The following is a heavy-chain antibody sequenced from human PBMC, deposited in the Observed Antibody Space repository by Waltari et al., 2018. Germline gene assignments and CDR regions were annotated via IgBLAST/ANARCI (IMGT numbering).Heavy chain of an antibody. CDR2: LDPEDGQT. CDR3: ATAYFSDTSGYVYLRYFKH. D-gene: IGHD3-22*01. J-gene: IGHJ1*01. CDR1: GYPFTGCS. V-gene: IGHV1-69-2*01. Sequence: DVQLVQSGAEVTKTGATVNISCKVCGYPFTGCSTHWIQRAPGKGLERRGLLDPEDGQTIYAEKFQGRVTITADTSTDTAYMELSRLRSEDTAIYYCATAYFSDTSGYVYLRYFKHWGLGTRVTVSS.